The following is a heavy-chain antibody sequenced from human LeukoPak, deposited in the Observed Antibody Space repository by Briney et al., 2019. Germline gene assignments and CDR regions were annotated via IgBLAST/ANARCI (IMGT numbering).Heavy chain of an antibody. CDR1: GYTFTGYY. CDR3: ARDSGPFPGY. J-gene: IGHJ4*02. Sequence: ASVKVSCKASGYTFTGYYMHWVRQAPGQGLEWMGWINPNSGGTNYAQKFQGRVTMTRDTSTSTVYMELSSLRSEDTAVYYCARDSGPFPGYWGQGTLVTVSS. V-gene: IGHV1-2*02. D-gene: IGHD3-10*01. CDR2: INPNSGGT.